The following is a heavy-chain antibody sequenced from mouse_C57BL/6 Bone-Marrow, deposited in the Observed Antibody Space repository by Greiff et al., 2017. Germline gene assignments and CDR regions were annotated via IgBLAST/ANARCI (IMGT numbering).Heavy chain of an antibody. J-gene: IGHJ3*01. CDR2: ISDGGSYT. CDR1: GFTFSSYA. V-gene: IGHV5-4*03. D-gene: IGHD4-1*01. Sequence: EVKVVESGGGLVKPGGSLKLSCAASGFTFSSYAMSWVRQTPEKRLEWVATISDGGSYTYYPDNVKGRFTISRDNAKNNLYLQMSHLKSEDTAMYYCARTNWDGIAYWGQGTLVTGSA. CDR3: ARTNWDGIAY.